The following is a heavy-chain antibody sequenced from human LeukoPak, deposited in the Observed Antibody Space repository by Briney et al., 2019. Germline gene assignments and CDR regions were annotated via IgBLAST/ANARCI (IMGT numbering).Heavy chain of an antibody. CDR1: GGSFSSGGYS. CDR2: IYHSGST. CDR3: ASLWCSGGSCFIEY. D-gene: IGHD2-15*01. Sequence: PSETLSLTCAVSGGSFSSGGYSWSWIRQPPGKGLEWIGYIYHSGSTYYNPSLRSRVTISLDRSKNQFSLELSSVTAADTAVYYCASLWCSGGSCFIEYWGQGTLVTVSS. J-gene: IGHJ4*02. V-gene: IGHV4-30-2*01.